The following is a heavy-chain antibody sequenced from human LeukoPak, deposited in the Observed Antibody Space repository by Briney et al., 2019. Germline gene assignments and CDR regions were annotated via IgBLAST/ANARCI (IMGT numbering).Heavy chain of an antibody. CDR2: IYYSGST. CDR3: ASPNSSSYAFDI. J-gene: IGHJ3*02. CDR1: GGSISSYY. V-gene: IGHV4-59*12. Sequence: SETLSLTCTVSGGSISSYYWSWIRQPPGKGLEWIGYIYYSGSTNYNPSLKSRVTISVDTSKNQFSLKLSSVTAADTAVYYCASPNSSSYAFDIWGQGTMVTVSS. D-gene: IGHD6-13*01.